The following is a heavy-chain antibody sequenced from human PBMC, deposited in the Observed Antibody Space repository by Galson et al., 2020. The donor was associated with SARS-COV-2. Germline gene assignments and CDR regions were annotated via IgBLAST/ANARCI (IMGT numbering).Heavy chain of an antibody. CDR3: ARIQALGRPWYSSSWDLKCYYYYGMDV. CDR2: IDWDDDK. V-gene: IGHV2-70*01. D-gene: IGHD6-13*01. Sequence: SGPTLVKPTQTLTLTCTFSGFSLSTSGMCVSWIRQPPGKALEWLALIDWDDDKYYSTSLKTRLTISKDTSKNQVVLTMTNMDPVDTATYYCARIQALGRPWYSSSWDLKCYYYYGMDVWVQGTTVTVSS. CDR1: GFSLSTSGMC. J-gene: IGHJ6*02.